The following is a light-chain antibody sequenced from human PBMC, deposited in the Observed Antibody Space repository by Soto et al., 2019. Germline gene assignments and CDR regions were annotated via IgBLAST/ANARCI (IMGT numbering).Light chain of an antibody. V-gene: IGLV2-14*03. Sequence: QSVLTQPASVSGSPGQSIAISCTGSNGDVGGYKYVSWYQHHPGKAPKLLIFGVTNRPSGVSNRCSGSKSGNTASLTMAGLQAADGADYYCSSYKGMSTVFGGGTKLSVL. CDR3: SSYKGMSTV. CDR2: GVT. CDR1: NGDVGGYKY. J-gene: IGLJ3*02.